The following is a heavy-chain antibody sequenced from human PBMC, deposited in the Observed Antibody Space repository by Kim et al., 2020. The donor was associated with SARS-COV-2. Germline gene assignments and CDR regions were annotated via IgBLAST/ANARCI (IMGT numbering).Heavy chain of an antibody. CDR3: VISGSYRTVDYYGMDV. V-gene: IGHV3-64D*06. CDR2: ISSNGGST. CDR1: GFTFSSYA. J-gene: IGHJ6*02. D-gene: IGHD3-10*01. Sequence: GGSLRLSCSASGFTFSSYAMHWVRQAPGKGLEYVSAISSNGGSTYYADSVKGRFTISRDNSKNTLYLQMSSLRAEDTAVYYCVISGSYRTVDYYGMDVWGQGTTVTVSS.